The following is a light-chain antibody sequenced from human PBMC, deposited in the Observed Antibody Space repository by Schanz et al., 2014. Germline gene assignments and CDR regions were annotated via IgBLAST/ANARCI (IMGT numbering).Light chain of an antibody. CDR1: SSDVGAYNY. Sequence: QSALTQPPSASGSPGQSVTISCTGTSSDVGAYNYVSWYQQHPGKAPKLMIYDVSNRPSGVSNRFSGSKSGNTASLTISGLQAEDEADYYCSSYTSSSTLLFGGGTKLTVL. J-gene: IGLJ2*01. V-gene: IGLV2-14*01. CDR3: SSYTSSSTLL. CDR2: DVS.